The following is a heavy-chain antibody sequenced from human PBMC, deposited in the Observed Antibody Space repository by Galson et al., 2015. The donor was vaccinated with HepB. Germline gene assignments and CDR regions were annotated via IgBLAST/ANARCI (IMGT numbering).Heavy chain of an antibody. V-gene: IGHV3-11*06. J-gene: IGHJ4*02. D-gene: IGHD4-17*01. CDR3: ARDSGGDYSDY. CDR2: ISSSSSYT. Sequence: SLRLSCAASGFTFSDYYMSWIRQAPGKGLEWVSYISSSSSYTNYADSVKGRFTISRDNAKNSLYLQMNSLRAEDTAVYYCARDSGGDYSDYWGQGTLVTVSS. CDR1: GFTFSDYY.